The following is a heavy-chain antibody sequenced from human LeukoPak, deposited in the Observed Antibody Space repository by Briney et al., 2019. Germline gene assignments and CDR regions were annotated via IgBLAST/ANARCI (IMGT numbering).Heavy chain of an antibody. D-gene: IGHD4-23*01. V-gene: IGHV4-59*01. CDR1: GGSISSYY. Sequence: PSETLSLTCPVSGGSISSYYWSWIRQPPGKGLEWIGYIYYSGSTNYNPSLKSRVTISVDTSKNQFSLKLSSVTAADTAVYYCARDHDYGGNRDAFDIWGQGTMVTVSS. J-gene: IGHJ3*02. CDR2: IYYSGST. CDR3: ARDHDYGGNRDAFDI.